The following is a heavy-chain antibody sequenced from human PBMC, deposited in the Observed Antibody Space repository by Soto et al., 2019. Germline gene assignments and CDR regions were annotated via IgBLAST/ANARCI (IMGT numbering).Heavy chain of an antibody. D-gene: IGHD3-16*02. CDR2: INHSGST. CDR3: ARESHDYIWGSYRYTAKGHYYYYMDV. CDR1: GGSFSGYY. J-gene: IGHJ6*03. Sequence: QVQLQQWGAGLLKPSETLSLTCAVYGGSFSGYYWSWIRQPPGKGLEWIGEINHSGSTNYNPSLKSRVTISVDTSKNQFPLKLSSVTAADTAVYYCARESHDYIWGSYRYTAKGHYYYYMDVWGKGTTVTVSS. V-gene: IGHV4-34*01.